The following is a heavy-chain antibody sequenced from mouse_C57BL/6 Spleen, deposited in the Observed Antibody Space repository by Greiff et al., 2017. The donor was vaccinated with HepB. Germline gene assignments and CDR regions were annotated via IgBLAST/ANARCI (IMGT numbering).Heavy chain of an antibody. J-gene: IGHJ1*03. D-gene: IGHD1-1*01. CDR2: FYPGSGSI. V-gene: IGHV1-62-2*01. CDR1: GYTFTEYT. Sequence: QVQLKQSGAELVKPGASVKLSCKASGYTFTEYTIHWVKQRSGQGLEWIGWFYPGSGSIKYNEKFKDKATLTADKSSSTVYMELSRLTSEDSAVYFCARHEDNYYGSSFPPRGYFDVWGTGTTVTVSS. CDR3: ARHEDNYYGSSFPPRGYFDV.